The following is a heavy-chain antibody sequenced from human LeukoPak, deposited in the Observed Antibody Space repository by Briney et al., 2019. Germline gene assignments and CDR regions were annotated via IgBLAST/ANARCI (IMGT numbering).Heavy chain of an antibody. CDR2: ISSSGSTI. V-gene: IGHV3-48*03. Sequence: QPGGSLRLSCAASGFTFSSYEMNWVRQAPGKGLEWVSYISSSGSTIYYADSVKGRFTISRDNAKNSLYLQMSSLRAEDTAVYYCARVVLPFFYYYMDVWGKGTTVTISS. D-gene: IGHD3-3*01. CDR1: GFTFSSYE. CDR3: ARVVLPFFYYYMDV. J-gene: IGHJ6*03.